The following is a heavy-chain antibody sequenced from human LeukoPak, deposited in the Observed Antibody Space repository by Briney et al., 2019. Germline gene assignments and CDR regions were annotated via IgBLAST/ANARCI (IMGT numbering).Heavy chain of an antibody. CDR3: AAFFYGSGSYYKGADY. Sequence: SETLSLTCAVYGGSFIGYYWSWIRQPPGKGLEGMGEINHSGSTNYNPSLKSRVTISVDTSRNQFSLKLSSVTAADTAVYYCAAFFYGSGSYYKGADYWGQGTLVTVSS. CDR2: INHSGST. J-gene: IGHJ4*02. CDR1: GGSFIGYY. D-gene: IGHD3-10*01. V-gene: IGHV4-34*01.